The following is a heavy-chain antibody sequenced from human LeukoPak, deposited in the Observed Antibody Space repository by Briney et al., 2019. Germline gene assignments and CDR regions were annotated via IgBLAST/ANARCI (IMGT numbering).Heavy chain of an antibody. CDR1: GFTFSSYA. CDR2: ISSNGGST. Sequence: GGSLRLSCSASGFTFSSYAMRWVRQAPGKGLEYVSAISSNGGSTYYADSVKGRFTISRDNSKNTLYLQMSSLRAEDTAVYYCVKDRWYSSGWPTTDYWGQGTLVTVSS. V-gene: IGHV3-64D*06. CDR3: VKDRWYSSGWPTTDY. D-gene: IGHD6-19*01. J-gene: IGHJ4*02.